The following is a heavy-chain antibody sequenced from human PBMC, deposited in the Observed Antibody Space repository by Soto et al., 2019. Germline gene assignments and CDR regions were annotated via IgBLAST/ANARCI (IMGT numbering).Heavy chain of an antibody. CDR3: ARGKNRLYYYGSGSYSAFDY. Sequence: GASVKVSCKASGYTFTSYYMHWVRQAPGQGLEWMGGIIPIFGTANYAQKFQGRVTITADESTSTAYMELSSLRSEDTAVYYCARGKNRLYYYGSGSYSAFDYWGQGTLVTVSS. V-gene: IGHV1-69*13. D-gene: IGHD3-10*01. CDR2: IIPIFGTA. CDR1: GYTFTSYY. J-gene: IGHJ4*02.